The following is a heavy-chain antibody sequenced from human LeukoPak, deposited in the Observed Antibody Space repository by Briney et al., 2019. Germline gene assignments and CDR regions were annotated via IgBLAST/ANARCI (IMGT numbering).Heavy chain of an antibody. CDR2: INQDGSEK. J-gene: IGHJ4*02. Sequence: ASGSLRLSCAASGLSFSSYWRSWVRQPPGKGLELVANINQDGSEKYYVDYVKGRFTISRDNAKNSLYLQMNSLRAEDTAVYYCARNQRRLDYWGQGTLVTVSS. CDR3: ARNQRRLDY. D-gene: IGHD1-14*01. V-gene: IGHV3-7*01. CDR1: GLSFSSYW.